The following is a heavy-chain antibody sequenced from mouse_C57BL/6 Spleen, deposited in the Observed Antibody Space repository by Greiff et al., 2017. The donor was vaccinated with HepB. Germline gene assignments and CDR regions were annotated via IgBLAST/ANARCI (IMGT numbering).Heavy chain of an antibody. Sequence: QVQLQQPGTELVKPGASVKLSCKASGYTFTSYWMHWVKQRPGQGLAWIGNINPSNGGTNYNEKFKSKATLTVDKSSSTAYMQLSSLTSEDSAVYYCARWSYDHTGFAYWGQGTLVTVSA. CDR3: ARWSYDHTGFAY. J-gene: IGHJ3*01. V-gene: IGHV1-53*01. CDR2: INPSNGGT. D-gene: IGHD2-3*01. CDR1: GYTFTSYW.